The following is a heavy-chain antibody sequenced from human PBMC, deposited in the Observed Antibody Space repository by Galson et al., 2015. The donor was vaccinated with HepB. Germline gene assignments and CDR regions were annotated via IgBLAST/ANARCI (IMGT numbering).Heavy chain of an antibody. V-gene: IGHV4-31*03. D-gene: IGHD4-17*01. CDR2: IYYSGST. Sequence: TLSLTCTVSGGSISSGGYYWSWIRQHPGKGLEWIGYIYYSGSTYYNPSLKSRVTISVDTSKNQFSLKLSSVTAADTAVYYCARESPYGDYPNYYYYGMDVWGQGTTVTVSS. J-gene: IGHJ6*02. CDR1: GGSISSGGYY. CDR3: ARESPYGDYPNYYYYGMDV.